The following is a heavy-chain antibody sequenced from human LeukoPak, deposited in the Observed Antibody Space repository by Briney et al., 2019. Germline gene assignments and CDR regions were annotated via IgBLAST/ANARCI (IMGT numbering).Heavy chain of an antibody. D-gene: IGHD1-1*01. J-gene: IGHJ4*02. CDR2: ITASGGST. CDR1: GFTFNNYA. CDR3: ARDYPTSGIVTIFDC. Sequence: PGGSLRLSCASSGFTFNNYAMTWVRQAPGKGLEWVSSITASGGSTYCADSVKGRFTISRDNSKNTLYLQMSSLRAEDTAVYYCARDYPTSGIVTIFDCWGQGTLVTVFS. V-gene: IGHV3-23*01.